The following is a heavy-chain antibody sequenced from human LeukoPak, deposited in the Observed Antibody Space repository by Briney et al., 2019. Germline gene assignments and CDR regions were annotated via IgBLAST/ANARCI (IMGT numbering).Heavy chain of an antibody. J-gene: IGHJ4*02. CDR1: GFTFSNYA. V-gene: IGHV3-23*01. CDR2: ISGSGGST. CDR3: AKDGGYYNFDY. Sequence: GGSLRLSCEASGFTFSNYAMSWVRQAPGKGLEWVSGISGSGGSTYYADSVKGRFTISRDNSKNMLYLQMNSLRAEDTAVFYCAKDGGYYNFDYWGQGTLVTVSS. D-gene: IGHD3-3*01.